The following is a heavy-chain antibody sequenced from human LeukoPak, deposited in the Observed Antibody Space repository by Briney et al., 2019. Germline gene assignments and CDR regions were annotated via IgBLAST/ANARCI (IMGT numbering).Heavy chain of an antibody. CDR3: ARGSYYDSSGYYLQMAYFDY. CDR1: GGTFSSYT. D-gene: IGHD3-22*01. Sequence: SVKVSCKASGGTFSSYTISWVRQAPGQGLEWMGRIIPILGIANYAQKFQGRVTITADKSTSTAYMELSRLRSEDTAVYYCARGSYYDSSGYYLQMAYFDYWGQGTLVTVSS. CDR2: IIPILGIA. J-gene: IGHJ4*02. V-gene: IGHV1-69*02.